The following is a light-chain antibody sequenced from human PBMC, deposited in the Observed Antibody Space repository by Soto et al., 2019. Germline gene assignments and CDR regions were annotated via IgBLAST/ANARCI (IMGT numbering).Light chain of an antibody. Sequence: IQMTQYPSSLSASVGDRVTITCRSSETISDYLNWYQHKPGEAPKVLISSASTLRGGVPSRFSGTGSGTEFTLTISSLQPEDVATYYCQQTFSNLLSFGGGTKVEI. CDR3: QQTFSNLLS. J-gene: IGKJ4*01. CDR2: SAS. V-gene: IGKV1-39*01. CDR1: ETISDY.